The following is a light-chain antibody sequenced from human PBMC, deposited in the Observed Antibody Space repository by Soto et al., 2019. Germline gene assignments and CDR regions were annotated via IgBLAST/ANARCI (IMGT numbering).Light chain of an antibody. CDR1: SSDVGDYNY. CDR2: EVS. Sequence: QSVLTQPPSASGSPGQSVTISCTGTSSDVGDYNYVSWYQHHPGKAPKLMIYEVSERPSGVPDRFSGSKSGNTASLTVSGLLAEDEADYYCSSYAGNNNFVVFGGGTKLTVL. J-gene: IGLJ2*01. CDR3: SSYAGNNNFVV. V-gene: IGLV2-8*01.